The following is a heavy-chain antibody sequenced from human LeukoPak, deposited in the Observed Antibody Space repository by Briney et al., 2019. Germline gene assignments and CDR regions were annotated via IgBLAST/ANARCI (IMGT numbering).Heavy chain of an antibody. CDR2: IKPNSGGT. J-gene: IGHJ4*02. D-gene: IGHD3-3*01. Sequence: ASVKVSCKASGYTFTGYYMHWVRQAPGQGLEWMGWIKPNSGGTNYAQKFQGRVTMTRDTSISTAYMELSRLRSDDTAVYYCARGGRITTFGVVMFGVGYFDYWGQGTLVTVSS. CDR3: ARGGRITTFGVVMFGVGYFDY. V-gene: IGHV1-2*02. CDR1: GYTFTGYY.